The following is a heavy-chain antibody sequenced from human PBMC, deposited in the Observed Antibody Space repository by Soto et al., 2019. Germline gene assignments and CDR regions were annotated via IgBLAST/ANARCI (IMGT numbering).Heavy chain of an antibody. CDR1: GFTFSSYS. Sequence: EVQLVESGGGLVKPGGSLRLSCAASGFTFSSYSMNWVRQAPGKGLEWVSSISSSSSYIYYADSVKGRFTISRDNAKNSLYLQMNSLRAEDTVVYYCASGYYYGAGRGDENWFDPWGQGTLVTVSS. D-gene: IGHD3-10*01. CDR3: ASGYYYGAGRGDENWFDP. CDR2: ISSSSSYI. V-gene: IGHV3-21*01. J-gene: IGHJ5*02.